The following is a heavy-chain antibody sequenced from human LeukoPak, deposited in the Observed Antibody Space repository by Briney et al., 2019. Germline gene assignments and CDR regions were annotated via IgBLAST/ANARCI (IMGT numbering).Heavy chain of an antibody. J-gene: IGHJ3*02. CDR1: GFTLSSYA. D-gene: IGHD4-17*01. Sequence: GGSLRLSCTASGFTLSSYAMSWVRQAPGKGLEWVSAISGSGGSTYYADSVKGRFTISRDNSKNTLYLQMNSLRAEDTAVYYCAKGNTVTTFGAFDIWGQGTMVTVSS. CDR2: ISGSGGST. CDR3: AKGNTVTTFGAFDI. V-gene: IGHV3-23*01.